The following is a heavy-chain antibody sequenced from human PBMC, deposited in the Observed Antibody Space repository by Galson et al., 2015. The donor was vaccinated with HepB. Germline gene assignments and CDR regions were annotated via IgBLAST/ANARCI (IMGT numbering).Heavy chain of an antibody. CDR2: IYYSGST. CDR3: ARGQSGSWYPNWFDP. CDR1: GGSISSSSYY. D-gene: IGHD6-13*01. J-gene: IGHJ5*02. V-gene: IGHV4-39*07. Sequence: ETLSLTCTVSGGSISSSSYYWGWIRQPPGKGLEWIGSIYYSGSTYYNPSLKSRVTISVDTSKNQFSLKLSSVTAADTAVYYCARGQSGSWYPNWFDPWGQGTLVTVSS.